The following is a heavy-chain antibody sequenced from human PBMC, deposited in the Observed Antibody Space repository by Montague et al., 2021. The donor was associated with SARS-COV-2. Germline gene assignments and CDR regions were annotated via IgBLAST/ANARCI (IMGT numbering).Heavy chain of an antibody. CDR1: GFSISSGYQ. V-gene: IGHV4-38-2*02. D-gene: IGHD2-2*01. CDR2: GYHSSKT. J-gene: IGHJ4*02. Sequence: SETLSLTCTVSGFSISSGYQWCGILQPPGRGLQWIVRGYHSSKTYYSPSLKSRVTISVDTSKNQFSLKLTSLTATDTAVYYCARGSGCSNTKCYASYVFDSWGQGTMVAVSS. CDR3: ARGSGCSNTKCYASYVFDS.